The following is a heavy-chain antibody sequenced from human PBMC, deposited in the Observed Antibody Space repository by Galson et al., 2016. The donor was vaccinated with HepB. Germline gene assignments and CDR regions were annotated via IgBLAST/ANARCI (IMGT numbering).Heavy chain of an antibody. J-gene: IGHJ4*02. CDR2: INAATGNT. Sequence: SVKVSCKASGYAFTTYTLHWVRQAPGQRPEWLGWINAATGNTKYSESFQDRVTSTRDTSANTAYMELRSLRSDDTAVYYCATVYCTSVSCPNGGYWGQGTLVTVSS. V-gene: IGHV1-3*01. D-gene: IGHD2-2*01. CDR1: GYAFTTYT. CDR3: ATVYCTSVSCPNGGY.